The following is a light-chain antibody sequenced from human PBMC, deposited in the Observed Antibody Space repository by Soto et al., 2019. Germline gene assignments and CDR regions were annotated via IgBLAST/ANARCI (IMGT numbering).Light chain of an antibody. CDR1: QSVGSS. Sequence: STQSLARGDSTTLSWRASQSVGSSLAWYHQKPGQAPRLLIYDASNRATGIPARFSGSGSGTDFALAIRSLDPEDFAVYYCQQRHRWPRTVGQGTKVDIK. J-gene: IGKJ1*01. CDR2: DAS. CDR3: QQRHRWPRT. V-gene: IGKV3-11*01.